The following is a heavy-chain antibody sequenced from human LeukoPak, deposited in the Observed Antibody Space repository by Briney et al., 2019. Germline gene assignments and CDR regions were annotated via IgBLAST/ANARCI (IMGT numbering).Heavy chain of an antibody. V-gene: IGHV3-74*01. CDR3: ARDTRWLQSGFDI. CDR2: INADGSNT. CDR1: GFTFSTYW. D-gene: IGHD5-12*01. J-gene: IGHJ3*02. Sequence: GGSLRLSCAASGFTFSTYWMHWVRQAPVKGLVWVSRINADGSNTNYADSVKGRFTISRDNTKNTLYLQMNSLRAEDTAVYYCARDTRWLQSGFDIWGQGTMVTVSS.